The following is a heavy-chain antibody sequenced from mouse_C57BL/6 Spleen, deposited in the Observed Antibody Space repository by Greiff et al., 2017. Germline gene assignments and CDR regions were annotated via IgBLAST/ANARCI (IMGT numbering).Heavy chain of an antibody. CDR2: IDPNSGGT. J-gene: IGHJ2*01. CDR1: GYTFTSYW. CDR3: ARRITTVVFDY. D-gene: IGHD1-1*01. V-gene: IGHV1-72*01. Sequence: QVQLQQPGAELVKPGASVKLSCKASGYTFTSYWMHWVKQRPGRGLEWIGRIDPNSGGTKYNEKFKSKATLTVDKPSSTAYMQRRSLTSEDSAVYYCARRITTVVFDYWGQGTTLTVSS.